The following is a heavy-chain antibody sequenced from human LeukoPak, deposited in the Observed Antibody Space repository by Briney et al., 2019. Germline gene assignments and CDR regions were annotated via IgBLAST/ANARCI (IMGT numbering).Heavy chain of an antibody. CDR3: ATSRSFDY. V-gene: IGHV3-74*01. Sequence: PGGSLRLSCAASGFTFSSYWIHWVRQVPGKGLVRVSCINSNGSSTNYADSVKGRFTISRDNAKNTLYLQMNSLRAEDTAVYYCATSRSFDYWGQGILVTVSS. CDR2: INSNGSST. J-gene: IGHJ4*02. CDR1: GFTFSSYW. D-gene: IGHD1-14*01.